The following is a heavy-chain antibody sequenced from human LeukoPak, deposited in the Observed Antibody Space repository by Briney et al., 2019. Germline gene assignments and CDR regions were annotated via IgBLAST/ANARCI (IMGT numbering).Heavy chain of an antibody. D-gene: IGHD5-12*01. J-gene: IGHJ2*01. Sequence: GGSLRLSCAASGFTFSSYLMHGLRQAPGKGLVWVSLINSDGSSTSYADSVKGRFTISRDNDKNTLYLQMSSLRAEDTAVYYCAREGATDWYFHLWGRGTLVTVSS. CDR2: INSDGSST. V-gene: IGHV3-74*01. CDR1: GFTFSSYL. CDR3: AREGATDWYFHL.